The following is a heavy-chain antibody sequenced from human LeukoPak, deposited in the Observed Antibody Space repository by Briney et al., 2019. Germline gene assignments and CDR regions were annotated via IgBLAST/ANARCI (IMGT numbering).Heavy chain of an antibody. Sequence: SETLSLTCAVYGGSFSGYYWSWIRQPPGKGLEWIGEINHSGSTNYNPSLKSRVTISVDTSKNQFSLKLSSVTAADTAVYYCARALRWWELHGGGYWGQGTLVTVSS. J-gene: IGHJ4*02. CDR2: INHSGST. CDR1: GGSFSGYY. CDR3: ARALRWWELHGGGY. D-gene: IGHD1-26*01. V-gene: IGHV4-34*01.